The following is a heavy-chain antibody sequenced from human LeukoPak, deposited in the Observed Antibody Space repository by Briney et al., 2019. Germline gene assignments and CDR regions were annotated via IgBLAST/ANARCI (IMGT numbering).Heavy chain of an antibody. CDR2: ITGNSDIT. D-gene: IGHD5/OR15-5a*01. J-gene: IGHJ4*02. Sequence: GGSLRLSCAASGFTFSTYAMNWVRQAPGKGLEWVSVITGNSDITYHADSVKGRFTTSRDNSKNTLYLQMNSLRAEDTAVYYCAKDLRPDGVYDFDYWGQGTLVTVSS. V-gene: IGHV3-23*01. CDR3: AKDLRPDGVYDFDY. CDR1: GFTFSTYA.